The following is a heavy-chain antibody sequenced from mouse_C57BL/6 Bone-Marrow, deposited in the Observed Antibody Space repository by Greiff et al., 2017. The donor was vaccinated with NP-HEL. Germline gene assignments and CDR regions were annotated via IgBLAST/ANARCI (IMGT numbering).Heavy chain of an antibody. CDR1: GYTFTSYW. D-gene: IGHD1-1*01. J-gene: IGHJ2*01. Sequence: QVQLKQSGTELVKPGASVKLSCKASGYTFTSYWMHWVKQRPGQGLEWIGNINPSNGGTNYNEKFKSKATLTVDKSSSTAYMQLSSLTSEDSAVYYCARWVYYGSSYVGNYWGQGTTLTVSS. CDR3: ARWVYYGSSYVGNY. CDR2: INPSNGGT. V-gene: IGHV1-53*01.